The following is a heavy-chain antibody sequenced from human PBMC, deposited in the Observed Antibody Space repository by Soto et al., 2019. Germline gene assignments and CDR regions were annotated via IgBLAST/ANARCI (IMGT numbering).Heavy chain of an antibody. J-gene: IGHJ3*01. CDR3: VKVSYSSLTTLGSAFDV. Sequence: QLVESGGGLVQPGRSLRLSCAASGFTFDDYAMHWVRQAPGKGLEWVSGISWRGDNMAYADSVKGRFITSRDNVKNSLYLQMKTLRVEDTVLYHFVKVSYSSLTTLGSAFDVWCQGKMVTVS. D-gene: IGHD4-4*01. CDR2: ISWRGDNM. V-gene: IGHV3-9*01. CDR1: GFTFDDYA.